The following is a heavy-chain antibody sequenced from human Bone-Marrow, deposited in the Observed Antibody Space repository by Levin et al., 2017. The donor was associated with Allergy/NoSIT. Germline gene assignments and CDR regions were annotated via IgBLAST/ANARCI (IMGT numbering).Heavy chain of an antibody. Sequence: SQTLSLTCTVSGGSVTTSGSYWNWIRHRPGKGLEWIGNVYYDGTTYYNPSLDSRLGISIDTSQNHFSLNLRSVTAADTAVYYCARDRGQWRIDAFDVWGRGTLVTVSP. CDR2: VYYDGTT. V-gene: IGHV4-31*03. J-gene: IGHJ3*01. D-gene: IGHD6-19*01. CDR1: GGSVTTSGSY. CDR3: ARDRGQWRIDAFDV.